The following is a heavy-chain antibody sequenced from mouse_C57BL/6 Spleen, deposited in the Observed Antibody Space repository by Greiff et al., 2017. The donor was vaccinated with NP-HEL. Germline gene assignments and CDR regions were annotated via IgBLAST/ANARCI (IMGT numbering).Heavy chain of an antibody. CDR3: TREEIPITTVVAPFAY. D-gene: IGHD1-1*01. J-gene: IGHJ3*01. V-gene: IGHV5-9-1*02. CDR2: ISSGGDYI. Sequence: EVQGVESGEGLVKPGGSLKLSCAASGFTFSSYAMSWVRQTPEKRLEWVAYISSGGDYIYYADTVKGRFTISRDNARNTLYLQMSSLKSEDTAMYYCTREEIPITTVVAPFAYWGQGTLVTVSA. CDR1: GFTFSSYA.